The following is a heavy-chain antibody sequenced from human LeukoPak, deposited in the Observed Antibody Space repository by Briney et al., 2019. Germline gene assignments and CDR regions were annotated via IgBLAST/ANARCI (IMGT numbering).Heavy chain of an antibody. D-gene: IGHD1-14*01. J-gene: IGHJ4*02. V-gene: IGHV3-53*01. Sequence: GGSLRLSCAASRFTVSSNYMSWVRQAPGKGLEWVSVIHDGGSTYYADSVKGRFTISRNNSKNTVYLQMNSLRAGDTAVYYCARTHPTGYFDYWGQGTLVTVSS. CDR3: ARTHPTGYFDY. CDR2: IHDGGST. CDR1: RFTVSSNY.